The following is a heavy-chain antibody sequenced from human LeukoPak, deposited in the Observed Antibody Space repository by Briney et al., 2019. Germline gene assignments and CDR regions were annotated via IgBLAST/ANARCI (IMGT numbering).Heavy chain of an antibody. Sequence: GGSLRLSCAASGFTFSSYSMNWVRQAPGKGLEWVSYISSSSSTIYYADSVKGRFAISRDNAKNSLYLQMNSLRAEDTAVYYCARDQYCSSTSCYLGAFDIWGQGTMVTVSS. CDR3: ARDQYCSSTSCYLGAFDI. D-gene: IGHD2-2*01. CDR1: GFTFSSYS. CDR2: ISSSSSTI. V-gene: IGHV3-48*01. J-gene: IGHJ3*02.